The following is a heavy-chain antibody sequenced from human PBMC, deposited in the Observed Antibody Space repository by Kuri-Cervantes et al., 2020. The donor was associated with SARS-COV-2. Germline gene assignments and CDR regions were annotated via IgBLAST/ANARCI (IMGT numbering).Heavy chain of an antibody. D-gene: IGHD2-2*01. V-gene: IGHV5-51*01. CDR1: GYSFTSYW. J-gene: IGHJ4*02. Sequence: GESLKISCKASGYSFTSYWIAWVRQMPGKGLEWMGIIYPGDSDTRYSPSFQGQVTISADKSISTAFLQWSSLKASDTAMCYCATGLVVPAAMRDYWGQGTLVTVSS. CDR3: ATGLVVPAAMRDY. CDR2: IYPGDSDT.